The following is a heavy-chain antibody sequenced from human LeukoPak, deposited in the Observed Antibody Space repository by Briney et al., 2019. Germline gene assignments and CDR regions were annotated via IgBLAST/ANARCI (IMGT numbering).Heavy chain of an antibody. CDR3: ARDLDYGSGKGYEDY. V-gene: IGHV3-11*04. CDR2: ISSSGSTI. CDR1: GFTFSDYY. D-gene: IGHD3-10*01. Sequence: GGSLRLSCAASGFTFSDYYMSWIRQAPGKGLEWVSYISSSGSTIYYADSVKGRFTISRDNAKNSPYLQMNSLRAEDTAVYYCARDLDYGSGKGYEDYWGQGTLVTVSS. J-gene: IGHJ4*02.